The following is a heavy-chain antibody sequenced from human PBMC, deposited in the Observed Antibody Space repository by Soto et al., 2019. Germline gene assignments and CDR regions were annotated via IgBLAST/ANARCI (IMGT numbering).Heavy chain of an antibody. CDR3: AKVYSGYDWGFDY. D-gene: IGHD5-12*01. CDR1: GFTFSSYA. V-gene: IGHV3-23*01. J-gene: IGHJ4*02. Sequence: EVQLLESGGGLVQPGGSLRLSCAASGFTFSSYAMSWVRQAPGKGLEWVSAISGSGGSTYYADSVKGRFTISRDNSKNTRYLQMNSLRAEDTAVYYCAKVYSGYDWGFDYWGQGTLVTVSS. CDR2: ISGSGGST.